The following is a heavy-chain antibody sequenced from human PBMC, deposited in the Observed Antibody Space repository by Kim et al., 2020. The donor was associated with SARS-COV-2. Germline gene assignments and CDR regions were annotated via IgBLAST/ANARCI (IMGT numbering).Heavy chain of an antibody. CDR2: IYYSGST. V-gene: IGHV4-59*13. Sequence: SETLSLTCTVSGGSISSYYWSWIRQPPGKGLEWIGYIYYSGSTNYNPSLKSRVTISVDTSKNQFSLKLSSVTAADTAVYYCARAVTQRKGGFDYWGQGTLVTVSS. CDR3: ARAVTQRKGGFDY. D-gene: IGHD2-21*02. CDR1: GGSISSYY. J-gene: IGHJ4*02.